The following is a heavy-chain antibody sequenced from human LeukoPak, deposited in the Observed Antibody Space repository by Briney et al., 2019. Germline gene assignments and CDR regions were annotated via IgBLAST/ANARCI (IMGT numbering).Heavy chain of an antibody. V-gene: IGHV3-30*04. J-gene: IGHJ4*02. D-gene: IGHD2-2*01. CDR2: ISYDGNNK. Sequence: GGSLRLSCAASGFTFSSYAMHWVRQAPGKGLEWVAVISYDGNNKYYADSVKGRFTISRDNSKNTLYLQMNSLRAEDTAVYYCARYHCSSTSCYFDYWGQGTLVTVSS. CDR1: GFTFSSYA. CDR3: ARYHCSSTSCYFDY.